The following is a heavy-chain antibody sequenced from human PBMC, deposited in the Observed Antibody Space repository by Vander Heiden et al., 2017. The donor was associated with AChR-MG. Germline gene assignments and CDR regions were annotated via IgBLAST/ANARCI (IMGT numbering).Heavy chain of an antibody. J-gene: IGHJ4*02. V-gene: IGHV3-30*03. CDR3: ATLARGGSGSFYADY. CDR2: ISYDGSNK. D-gene: IGHD3-10*01. Sequence: QVQLVESGGGVVQPGRSLRLSCAASGFTFSNYGMHWVRQAPGKGLEWVAIISYDGSNKYYADAVKGRFTISRDNSKNTLYLQMNSLRDEDTAVYYCATLARGGSGSFYADYWGQGNLVTVSS. CDR1: GFTFSNYG.